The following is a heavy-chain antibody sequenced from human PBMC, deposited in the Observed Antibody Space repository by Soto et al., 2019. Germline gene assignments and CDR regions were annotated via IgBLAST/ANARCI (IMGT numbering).Heavy chain of an antibody. J-gene: IGHJ4*02. CDR1: GYTFSSYF. V-gene: IGHV1-18*01. CDR3: ARDLPPVDY. Sequence: QVQLVQSGAEVKKPGASVKVSCKASGYTFSSYFISWVRQAPGQGLEWMGWISAYNGNTNYAQNLQGRVTITTDTSTSTANMELRSLRSDDTAVYYCARDLPPVDYWGQGTLVTVSS. CDR2: ISAYNGNT.